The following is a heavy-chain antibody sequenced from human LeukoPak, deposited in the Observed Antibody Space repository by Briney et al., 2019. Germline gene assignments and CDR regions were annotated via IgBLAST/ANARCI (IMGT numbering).Heavy chain of an antibody. Sequence: GGSLRLSCAASGFTFSTYGLHWVRQAPGRGLEWVANINHDATEKYYVDSVKGRFTISRDNAKKSLYLQMNRLRADDTAVYHCARVRSAAAGPLDYWGQGTLVTVSS. CDR3: ARVRSAAAGPLDY. V-gene: IGHV3-7*01. D-gene: IGHD6-13*01. CDR2: INHDATEK. J-gene: IGHJ4*02. CDR1: GFTFSTYG.